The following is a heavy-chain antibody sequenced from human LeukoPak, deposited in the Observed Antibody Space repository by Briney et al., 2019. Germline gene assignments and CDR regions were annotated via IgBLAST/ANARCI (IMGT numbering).Heavy chain of an antibody. J-gene: IGHJ5*02. CDR1: GGTFSSYA. D-gene: IGHD6-6*01. V-gene: IGHV1-69*13. Sequence: GASVKVSCKASGGTFSSYAISWVRQAPGQGLEWMGGIIPIFGTANCAQKFQGRVTITADESTSTAYMELSSLRSEDTAVYYCARRSEYSSSSYWFDPWGQGTLVTVSS. CDR2: IIPIFGTA. CDR3: ARRSEYSSSSYWFDP.